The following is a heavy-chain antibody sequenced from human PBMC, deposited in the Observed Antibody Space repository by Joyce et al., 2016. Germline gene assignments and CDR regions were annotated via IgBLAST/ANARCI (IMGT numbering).Heavy chain of an antibody. CDR1: GFTFGDYA. Sequence: EVQLVESGGGLVKPGRSLRLSCSGSGFTFGDYAMTWFRQAPGKGLEYIGFIKSKHYGETTGYAASVTGRFTISRDESKSIAYLQMNSLKTEDTAVYYCTKKPEALPGRPMPPADLWGQGTLVTVSS. CDR3: TKKPEALPGRPMPPADL. CDR2: IKSKHYGETT. J-gene: IGHJ5*02. D-gene: IGHD2-2*01. V-gene: IGHV3-49*05.